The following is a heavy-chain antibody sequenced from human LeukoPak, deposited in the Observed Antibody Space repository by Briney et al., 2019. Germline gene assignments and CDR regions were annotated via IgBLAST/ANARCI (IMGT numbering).Heavy chain of an antibody. V-gene: IGHV3-21*01. CDR3: ARDLVLRYFDWLPAPDCYYYYGMDV. J-gene: IGHJ6*02. CDR1: GFTFSSYS. CDR2: ITTSSYI. Sequence: GGSLRLSCAASGFTFSSYSMNWVRQAPGKGLEWVSSITTSSYIYYADSVKGRFTISRDNAKNSLYLQMNSLRAEDTAVYYCARDLVLRYFDWLPAPDCYYYYGMDVWGQGTTVTVSS. D-gene: IGHD3-9*01.